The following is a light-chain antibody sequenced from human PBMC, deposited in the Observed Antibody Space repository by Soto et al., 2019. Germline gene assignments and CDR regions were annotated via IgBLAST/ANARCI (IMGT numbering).Light chain of an antibody. CDR1: QSVSSW. J-gene: IGKJ1*01. Sequence: DVQLTQSPSTLSASVGDRVTITCRASQSVSSWLAWYQAKPGKTPNLLIYKASTLESGVPSRFSGSGSGTDFTLTISSLQPDDFPTYYCQQYRSYSWTFGHGTKVEI. CDR3: QQYRSYSWT. V-gene: IGKV1-5*03. CDR2: KAS.